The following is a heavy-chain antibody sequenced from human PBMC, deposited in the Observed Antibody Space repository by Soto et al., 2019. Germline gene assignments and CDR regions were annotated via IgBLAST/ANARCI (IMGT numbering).Heavy chain of an antibody. Sequence: QVQLVESGGGVVQPGRSLRLSCAASGFTFSSYGMHWVRQAPGKGLEWVAVISYDGSNKYYADSVKGRFTISRDNSKNTLYLHMNSMRAEDTDVYYCEKSDSSGYSRDYWGQGTLVTVSS. CDR3: EKSDSSGYSRDY. CDR1: GFTFSSYG. J-gene: IGHJ4*02. V-gene: IGHV3-30*18. D-gene: IGHD3-22*01. CDR2: ISYDGSNK.